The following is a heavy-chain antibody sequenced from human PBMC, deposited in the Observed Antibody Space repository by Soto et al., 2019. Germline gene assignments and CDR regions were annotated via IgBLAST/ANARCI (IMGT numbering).Heavy chain of an antibody. CDR2: INPSGGST. D-gene: IGHD3-3*01. V-gene: IGHV1-46*01. CDR1: GYTFTSDY. CDR3: AREVFVGVGGTAY. Sequence: QVQLVQSGAEVKKPGASVKVSCKASGYTFTSDYMHWVRQAPGQGLEWMARINPSGGSTIYSQNFQGRFSVTRDTSTSTVYMELSSLRSEDTAVYYWAREVFVGVGGTAYWGQGTLVTVSS. J-gene: IGHJ4*02.